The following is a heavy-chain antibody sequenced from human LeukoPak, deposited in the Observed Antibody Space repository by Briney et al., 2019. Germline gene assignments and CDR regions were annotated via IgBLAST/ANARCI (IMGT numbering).Heavy chain of an antibody. J-gene: IGHJ4*02. V-gene: IGHV3-23*01. Sequence: GGSLRLSCAASGFTFSSYAISWVRQAPGKGLELVSVISGSGGTTYYADSVKGRFTISRDNSKNTLYLQMNSLRAEDTAEYYGAKGSESYRTGLVYWGQGTLVTVSS. CDR2: ISGSGGTT. D-gene: IGHD1-14*01. CDR1: GFTFSSYA. CDR3: AKGSESYRTGLVY.